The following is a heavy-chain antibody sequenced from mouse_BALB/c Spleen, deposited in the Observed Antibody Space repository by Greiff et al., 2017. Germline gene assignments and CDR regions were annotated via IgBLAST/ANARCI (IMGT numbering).Heavy chain of an antibody. J-gene: IGHJ4*01. D-gene: IGHD2-14*01. V-gene: IGHV5-9-4*01. CDR1: GFTFSSYA. CDR3: ARDRGYDGDYAMDY. CDR2: ISSGGSYT. Sequence: EVKLEESGGGLVKPGGSLKLSCAASGFTFSSYAMSWVRQSPEKRLEWVAEISSGGSYTYYPDTVTGRFTISRDNAKNTLYLEMSSLRSEDTAMYYCARDRGYDGDYAMDYWGQGTSVTVSS.